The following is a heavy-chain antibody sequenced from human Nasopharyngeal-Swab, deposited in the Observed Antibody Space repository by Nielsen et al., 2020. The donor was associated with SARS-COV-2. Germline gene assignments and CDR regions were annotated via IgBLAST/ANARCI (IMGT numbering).Heavy chain of an antibody. J-gene: IGHJ2*01. CDR3: ARESPPDWYFDL. CDR1: GGSISSSSYY. Sequence: SETLSLTCTVSGGSISSSSYYWGWIRPPPGKGLEWIGSIYYSGSTYYNPSLKSRVTISVDTSKNQFSLKLSSVTAADTAVYYCARESPPDWYFDLWGRGTLVTVSS. V-gene: IGHV4-39*07. CDR2: IYYSGST.